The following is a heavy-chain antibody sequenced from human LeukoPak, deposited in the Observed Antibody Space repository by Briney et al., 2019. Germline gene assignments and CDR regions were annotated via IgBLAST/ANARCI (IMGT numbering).Heavy chain of an antibody. CDR3: ARLYSYGPYYFDY. CDR1: GGSISSGSYY. J-gene: IGHJ4*02. Sequence: SETLSLTCTVSGGSISSGSYYWSWIRQPPGKGLEWIGEINHSGSTNYNPSLKSRVTISVDTSKNQFSLKLSSVTAADTAVYYCARLYSYGPYYFDYWGQGTLVTVSS. V-gene: IGHV4-39*07. D-gene: IGHD5-18*01. CDR2: INHSGST.